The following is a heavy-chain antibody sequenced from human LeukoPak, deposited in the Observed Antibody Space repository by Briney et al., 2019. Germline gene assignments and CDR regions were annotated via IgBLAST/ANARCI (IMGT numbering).Heavy chain of an antibody. CDR2: INHSGST. D-gene: IGHD6-13*01. CDR3: ARLVSSSMAAAGTKDY. J-gene: IGHJ4*02. CDR1: GGSFSGYY. V-gene: IGHV4-34*01. Sequence: PETLSLTCAVYGGSFSGYYWSWIRQPPGKGLEWIGEINHSGSTNYNPSLKSRVTISVDTSKNQFSLKLSSVTAADTAVYYCARLVSSSMAAAGTKDYWGQGALVTVSS.